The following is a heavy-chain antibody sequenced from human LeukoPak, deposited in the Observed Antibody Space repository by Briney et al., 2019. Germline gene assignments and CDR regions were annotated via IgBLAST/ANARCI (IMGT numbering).Heavy chain of an antibody. CDR1: GFTFSSYA. Sequence: PGGSLRLSCAASGFTFSSYAMSWVRQAPGKGLEWVSGISGSGGTTYYADSVKGRFTISRDNAKNSLYLQMNSLRTEDTAVYYCARVAPYSSSWYGGAFDIWGQGTMVTVSS. J-gene: IGHJ3*02. CDR2: ISGSGGTT. V-gene: IGHV3-23*01. D-gene: IGHD6-13*01. CDR3: ARVAPYSSSWYGGAFDI.